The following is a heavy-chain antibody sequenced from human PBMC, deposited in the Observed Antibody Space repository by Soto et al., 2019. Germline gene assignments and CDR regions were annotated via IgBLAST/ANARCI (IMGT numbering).Heavy chain of an antibody. CDR1: GFTFSSYG. CDR3: ARDELGASYYFDY. Sequence: QVQLVESGGGVVQPGRSLRLSCAASGFTFSSYGMHWVRQAPGKGLEWVAVIWYDGSNKYYADSVKGRFTISRDNSKNTLYLQMNSLRAEDTAVYYGARDELGASYYFDYWGQGTLVTVSS. J-gene: IGHJ4*02. CDR2: IWYDGSNK. V-gene: IGHV3-33*01. D-gene: IGHD1-26*01.